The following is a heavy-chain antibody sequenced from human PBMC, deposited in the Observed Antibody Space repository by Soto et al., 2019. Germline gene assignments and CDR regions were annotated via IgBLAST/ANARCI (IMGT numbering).Heavy chain of an antibody. D-gene: IGHD1-26*01. CDR2: IIPIFGTA. CDR3: ARRALVGASSAGWYFDL. CDR1: GGTFSSYA. J-gene: IGHJ2*01. V-gene: IGHV1-69*01. Sequence: QVQLVQSGAEVKKPGSSVKVSCKASGGTFSSYAISWVRQAPGQGLEWMGGIIPIFGTANYAQKFQGRVTITADESTSTAYMELSGLRAEDTAVYYCARRALVGASSAGWYFDLWGRGTLVTVSS.